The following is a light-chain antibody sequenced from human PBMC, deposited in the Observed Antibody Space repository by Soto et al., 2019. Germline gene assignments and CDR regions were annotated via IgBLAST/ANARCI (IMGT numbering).Light chain of an antibody. V-gene: IGKV1-8*01. CDR2: AAS. CDR3: QQYYSYPPA. J-gene: IGKJ1*01. CDR1: QGISSY. Sequence: AIRMTQSPSSFSASTGDRVTITCRASQGISSYLAWYQQKPGKAPKLLIYAASTLQSEVPSRFSGSGSGTDFTLTISCLQSEDFATYYCQQYYSYPPAFGQGTKVDIK.